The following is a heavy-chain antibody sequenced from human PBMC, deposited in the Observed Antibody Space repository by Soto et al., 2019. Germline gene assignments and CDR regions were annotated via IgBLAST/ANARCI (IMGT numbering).Heavy chain of an antibody. CDR1: GGSISSGAYY. V-gene: IGHV4-31*03. CDR2: IYYSGST. D-gene: IGHD6-13*01. J-gene: IGHJ4*02. Sequence: SETLSLTCTVSGGSISSGAYYWTWIRQYPGKGLEWIGYIYYSGSTYYNPSLKSRVTISVDTSKNQFSLKLSSVTAADTAVYYCARIKGGAAGNFDYWGQGTLVTVSS. CDR3: ARIKGGAAGNFDY.